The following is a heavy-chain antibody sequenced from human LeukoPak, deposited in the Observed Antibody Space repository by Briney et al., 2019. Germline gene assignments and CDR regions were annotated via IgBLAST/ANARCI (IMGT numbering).Heavy chain of an antibody. CDR1: GFAFSSYA. V-gene: IGHV3-23*01. D-gene: IGHD1-7*01. Sequence: GGSLRLSCAAYGFAFSSYAMSWVRQAPGKGLEWVSAISGSGGSTYYADSVKGRFTISRDNSKNTLYLQMNSLRAEDTAVYYCAKDLLYNWNYGGYFDYWGQGTLATVSS. CDR2: ISGSGGST. J-gene: IGHJ4*02. CDR3: AKDLLYNWNYGGYFDY.